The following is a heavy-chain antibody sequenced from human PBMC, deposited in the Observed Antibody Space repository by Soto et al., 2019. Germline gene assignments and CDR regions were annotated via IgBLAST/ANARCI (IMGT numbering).Heavy chain of an antibody. D-gene: IGHD5-18*01. CDR3: ARDGRGYSYGHEALYYYYGMDV. CDR1: GGTFSSYA. Sequence: AASVKVSCKASGGTFSSYAISWVRQAPGQGLEWMGGIIPIFGTANYAQKFQGRVTITADESTSTAYMELSSLRSEDTAVYYCARDGRGYSYGHEALYYYYGMDVWGQGTTVTVSS. J-gene: IGHJ6*02. V-gene: IGHV1-69*13. CDR2: IIPIFGTA.